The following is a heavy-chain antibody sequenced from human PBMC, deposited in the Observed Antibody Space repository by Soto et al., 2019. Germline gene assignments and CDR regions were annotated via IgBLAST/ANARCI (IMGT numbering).Heavy chain of an antibody. V-gene: IGHV3-53*01. D-gene: IGHD3-9*01. CDR3: TRLNYNILTGYYAFDF. CDR1: GFTVSSNY. CDR2: LYNDGFT. Sequence: PGGSLRLSCAASGFTVSSNYMSWVRQAPGKGLEWVSVLYNDGFTYYPDSVKGRFTISRDNSKNSLDLQMNSLSVADTAVYYCTRLNYNILTGYYAFDFWGLGTLVTVSS. J-gene: IGHJ4*02.